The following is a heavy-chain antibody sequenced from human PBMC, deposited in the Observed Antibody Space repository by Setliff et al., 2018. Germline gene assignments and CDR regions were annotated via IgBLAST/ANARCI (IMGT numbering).Heavy chain of an antibody. CDR3: ARGIPHLFSLDV. J-gene: IGHJ6*04. CDR2: INDRGDT. V-gene: IGHV4-34*01. Sequence: ETLSLTCNVYGDLVRGNSWHWVRQSPGKGLTWIGEINDRGDTNYDPSLKSRVTISMDTSWNQISLKVTPVTATDTAIYYCARGIPHLFSLDVWDKGVAVTVSS. CDR1: GDLVRGNS.